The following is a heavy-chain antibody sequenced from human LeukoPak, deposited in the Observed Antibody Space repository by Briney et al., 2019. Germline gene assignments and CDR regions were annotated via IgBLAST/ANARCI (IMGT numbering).Heavy chain of an antibody. V-gene: IGHV1-69*13. CDR3: AGGHQLSSPWPFDY. CDR2: IIPIFGTA. Sequence: GASVKVSCRASGGTFSSYAISWVRQAPGQGLEWLGGIIPIFGTANYAQRFQGRVTIIADESTSTAYMKLGSLRSEDTAVYYCAGGHQLSSPWPFDYWGQGTLVTVSS. CDR1: GGTFSSYA. D-gene: IGHD2-2*01. J-gene: IGHJ4*02.